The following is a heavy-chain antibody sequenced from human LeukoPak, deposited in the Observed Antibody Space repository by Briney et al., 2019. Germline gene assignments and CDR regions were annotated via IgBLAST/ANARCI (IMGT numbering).Heavy chain of an antibody. CDR3: ARGGGDYNFDY. D-gene: IGHD2-21*02. CDR2: IYYSGST. Sequence: SETLSLTCTVSGGSISSSSYYWGWLRQPPGKGLEWIGSIYYSGSTYYNPSLKSRVTISVDTSKNQFSLKLSSVTAADTAVYYCARGGGDYNFDYWGQGTLVTVSS. CDR1: GGSISSSSYY. V-gene: IGHV4-39*07. J-gene: IGHJ4*02.